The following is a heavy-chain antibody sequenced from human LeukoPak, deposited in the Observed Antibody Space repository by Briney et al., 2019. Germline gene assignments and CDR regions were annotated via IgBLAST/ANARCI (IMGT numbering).Heavy chain of an antibody. V-gene: IGHV1-2*02. Sequence: ASVKVSCKASGYTFSSYAISWVRQAPGQGLEWMGWINPNSGGTNYAQKFQGRVTMTRDTSISTAYMELSRLRSDDTAVYYCARAWYSISWYRVDYWGQGTLVTVSS. CDR1: GYTFSSYA. CDR3: ARAWYSISWYRVDY. J-gene: IGHJ4*02. CDR2: INPNSGGT. D-gene: IGHD6-13*01.